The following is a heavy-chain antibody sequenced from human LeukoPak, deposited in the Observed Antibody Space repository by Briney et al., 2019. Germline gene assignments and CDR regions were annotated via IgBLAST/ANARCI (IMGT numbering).Heavy chain of an antibody. CDR3: ARVPLYYDILTGYYTSAFDI. J-gene: IGHJ3*02. Sequence: GGSLRLSCAASGFTFSSYWMSWVRQAPGKGLEWVANIKQDGSEKYYVDSVKGRFTISRDNAKNSLYLQMNSLRAEDTAVYYCARVPLYYDILTGYYTSAFDIWGQGTMVTVSS. V-gene: IGHV3-7*03. CDR2: IKQDGSEK. CDR1: GFTFSSYW. D-gene: IGHD3-9*01.